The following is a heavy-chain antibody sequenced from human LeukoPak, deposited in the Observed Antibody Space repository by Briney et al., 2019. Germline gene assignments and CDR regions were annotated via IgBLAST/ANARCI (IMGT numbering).Heavy chain of an antibody. CDR1: GGSISGCF. J-gene: IGHJ4*02. D-gene: IGHD2-2*01. CDR2: ISNSGST. CDR3: ARDCSSISSTGALDY. Sequence: PSETLSLTCTVSGGSISGCFWSWIRQPPGKGLEWIAYISNSGSTNYNPSLKSRVTISVDTSRIQFSLNLNPVTSADTAVYYCARDCSSISSTGALDYWGQGALVTVSS. V-gene: IGHV4-59*01.